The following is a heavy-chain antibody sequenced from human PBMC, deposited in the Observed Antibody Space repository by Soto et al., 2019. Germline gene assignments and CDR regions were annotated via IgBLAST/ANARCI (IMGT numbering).Heavy chain of an antibody. V-gene: IGHV3-33*01. CDR3: ARDRYSSGWYDLDY. J-gene: IGHJ4*02. CDR1: GFTFSSYG. CDR2: IWYDGSNK. Sequence: QVQLVESGGGVVQPGRSLRLSCAASGFTFSSYGMHWVRQVPGTGLEWVAVIWYDGSNKYYADSVKGRFTISRDNSKNTLYLQMNSLRAEDTAVYYCARDRYSSGWYDLDYWGQGTLVTVSS. D-gene: IGHD6-19*01.